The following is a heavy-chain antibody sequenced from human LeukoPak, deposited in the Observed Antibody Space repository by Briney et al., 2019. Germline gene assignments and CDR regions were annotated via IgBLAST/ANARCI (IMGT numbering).Heavy chain of an antibody. V-gene: IGHV3-48*03. J-gene: IGHJ4*02. D-gene: IGHD5-18*01. CDR1: GFTFSSYE. Sequence: GGSLRLSCAASGFTFSSYEMNWVRQAPGKGLEWVSYISSSGSTIYYADSVKGRFTTSRDNAKNSLYLQMNSLGAEDTAVYYCAKTRGYSYGPHFDYWGQGTLVTVSS. CDR2: ISSSGSTI. CDR3: AKTRGYSYGPHFDY.